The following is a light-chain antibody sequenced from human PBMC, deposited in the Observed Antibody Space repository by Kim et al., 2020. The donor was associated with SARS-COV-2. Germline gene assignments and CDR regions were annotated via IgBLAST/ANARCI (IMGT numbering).Light chain of an antibody. CDR2: GAS. V-gene: IGKV3-15*01. Sequence: EIVMTQSPATLSVSPGERATLSCRASQSVSSNLAWYQQKPGQAPRLLIYGASTRATGIPARFSGSGSGTEFTLTISSLQSEDFAVYYCQQYNNWLDTFGQGTKLEI. CDR3: QQYNNWLDT. J-gene: IGKJ2*01. CDR1: QSVSSN.